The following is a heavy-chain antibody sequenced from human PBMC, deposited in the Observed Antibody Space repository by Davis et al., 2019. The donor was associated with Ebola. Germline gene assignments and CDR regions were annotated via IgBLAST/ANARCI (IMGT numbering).Heavy chain of an antibody. V-gene: IGHV1-69*13. CDR2: IIPMFGTT. CDR1: GGTFSSYA. J-gene: IGHJ4*02. CDR3: ARGRPWLWVATPVRFDY. Sequence: AASVKVSCKASGGTFSSYAISWVRQAPGQGLEWMGGIIPMFGTTKYAEKFQNRVTITADESTSTAYMELSSLRSDDTAVYYCARGRPWLWVATPVRFDYWGQGTQVIVSS. D-gene: IGHD5-12*01.